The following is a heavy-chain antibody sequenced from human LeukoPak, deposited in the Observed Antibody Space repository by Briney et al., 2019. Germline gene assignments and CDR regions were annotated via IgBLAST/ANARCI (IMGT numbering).Heavy chain of an antibody. CDR1: GYTFNSYY. CDR2: INPTDGST. Sequence: GASVKVSCMTSGYTFNSYYIHWVRQAPGQGLEWMGRINPTDGSTSYQQKFQGRVTITRDTSTSTVYMELNSLRSEDTAVYYCARVQNGYKAYDYWGQGTLVTVSS. D-gene: IGHD5-18*01. V-gene: IGHV1-46*02. CDR3: ARVQNGYKAYDY. J-gene: IGHJ4*02.